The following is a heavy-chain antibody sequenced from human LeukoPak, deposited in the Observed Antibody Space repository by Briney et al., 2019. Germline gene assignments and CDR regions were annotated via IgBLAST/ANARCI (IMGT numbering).Heavy chain of an antibody. CDR1: GFTFSSYA. CDR3: AKDLSSSWNYFDY. V-gene: IGHV3-23*01. J-gene: IGHJ4*02. Sequence: GWSLRLSCAASGFTFSSYAMSWVRQAPGKGLEWVSGISGSGGSTYYADSVKGRVTISRDNSKNTLYLQMNSLRAEDTAVYYCAKDLSSSWNYFDYWGQGTLVAVSS. CDR2: ISGSGGST. D-gene: IGHD6-13*01.